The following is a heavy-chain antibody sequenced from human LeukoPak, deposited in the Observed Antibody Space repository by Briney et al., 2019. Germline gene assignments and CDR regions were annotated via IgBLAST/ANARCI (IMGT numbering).Heavy chain of an antibody. CDR1: GFTFSSYS. J-gene: IGHJ4*02. D-gene: IGHD6-13*01. CDR2: ISSSSSYI. V-gene: IGHV3-21*01. CDR3: ARGGMYSSSWLVAY. Sequence: PGGSLRLSCAASGFTFSSYSMNWVRQAPGKGLEWVASISSSSSYIYYADSVKGRFTISRDNAKNSLYLQMNSLRAEDTAVYYCARGGMYSSSWLVAYWGQGTLVTVSS.